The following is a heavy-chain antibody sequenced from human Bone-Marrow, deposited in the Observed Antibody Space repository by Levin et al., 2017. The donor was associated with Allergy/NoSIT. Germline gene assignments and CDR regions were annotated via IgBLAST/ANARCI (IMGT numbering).Heavy chain of an antibody. J-gene: IGHJ4*02. CDR3: ARGNVVTSLDY. CDR1: GGYLTSHY. CDR2: IYNSGSS. D-gene: IGHD2-21*02. V-gene: IGHV4-59*11. Sequence: SETLSLICTVSGGYLTSHYWSWIRQPPGKGLEWIGYIYNSGSSSYNPSLESRVTMSIDTSKNQFSLKLTSVIAADTAMYYCARGNVVTSLDYWGQGTPVIVSS.